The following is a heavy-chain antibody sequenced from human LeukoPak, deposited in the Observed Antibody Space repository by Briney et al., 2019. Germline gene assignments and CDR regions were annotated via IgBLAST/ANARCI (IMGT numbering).Heavy chain of an antibody. J-gene: IGHJ4*02. CDR1: GYSFTSYW. CDR2: IYPGDSDT. D-gene: IGHD5-24*01. CDR3: ARQSRDGYNTFDY. Sequence: GGSLKISRKGSGYSFTSYWNGWVRQLPGKGLEWMGIIYPGDSDTRYSPSFQGQVTISADKSISTAYLQWSSLKASDTAMYYCARQSRDGYNTFDYWGQGTLVTVSS. V-gene: IGHV5-51*01.